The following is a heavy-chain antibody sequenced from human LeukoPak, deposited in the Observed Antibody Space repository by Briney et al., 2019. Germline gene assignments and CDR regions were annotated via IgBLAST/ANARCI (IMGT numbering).Heavy chain of an antibody. V-gene: IGHV4-38-2*02. J-gene: IGHJ4*02. D-gene: IGHD3-3*01. Sequence: PSETLSLTCTVSGYSISSGYYWGWIRQPPGKGLEWIGSIYLSGSTYYNPSLKSRVTISVDTSKNQFSLKLSSVTAADTAVYYCARGDYDFWSGYYYRMYYFDYWGQGTLVTVSS. CDR2: IYLSGST. CDR3: ARGDYDFWSGYYYRMYYFDY. CDR1: GYSISSGYY.